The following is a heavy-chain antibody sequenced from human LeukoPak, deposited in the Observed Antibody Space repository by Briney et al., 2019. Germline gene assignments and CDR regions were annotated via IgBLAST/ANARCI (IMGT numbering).Heavy chain of an antibody. CDR1: GFTFSDYY. CDR3: ATRDLYYYDSSGYHPFGY. CDR2: ISSSGSTI. D-gene: IGHD3-22*01. V-gene: IGHV3-11*04. J-gene: IGHJ4*02. Sequence: PGGSLRLXCAASGFTFSDYYMSWIRQAPGKGLEWVSYISSSGSTIYYADSVKGRFTISRDNAKNSLYLQMNSLRAEDTAVYYCATRDLYYYDSSGYHPFGYWGQGTLVTVSS.